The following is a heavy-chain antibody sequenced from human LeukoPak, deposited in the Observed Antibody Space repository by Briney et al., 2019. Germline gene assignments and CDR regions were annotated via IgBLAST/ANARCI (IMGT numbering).Heavy chain of an antibody. Sequence: ASVKVSCKASGYTFTSYGISWVRQAPGQGLEWMGWISAYNGNTNYAQKLQGRVTMTTDTSTSTAYMELRSLGSDDTAVYYCARDPHYYYDSSGYQDLFDHWGQGTLVTVSS. CDR1: GYTFTSYG. J-gene: IGHJ4*02. CDR2: ISAYNGNT. D-gene: IGHD3-22*01. V-gene: IGHV1-18*01. CDR3: ARDPHYYYDSSGYQDLFDH.